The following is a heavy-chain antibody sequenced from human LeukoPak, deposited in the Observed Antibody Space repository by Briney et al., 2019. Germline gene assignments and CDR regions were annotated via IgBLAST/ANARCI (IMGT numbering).Heavy chain of an antibody. CDR2: MWYDGSNE. V-gene: IGHV3-33*01. D-gene: IGHD3-22*01. CDR1: GFTFSSFG. J-gene: IGHJ4*02. Sequence: GTSLRLSCAASGFTFSSFGMQWVRQAPGKGLEWVAVMWYDGSNEYYADSVKGRFTISGDNSKNTLFLQMNSLRAEDTAVYYCARPRNNYDTSGFSALGYWGQGTLVTVSS. CDR3: ARPRNNYDTSGFSALGY.